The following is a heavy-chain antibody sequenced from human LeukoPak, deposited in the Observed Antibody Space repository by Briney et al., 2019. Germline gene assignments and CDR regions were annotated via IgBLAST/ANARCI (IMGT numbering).Heavy chain of an antibody. CDR3: ARDGLLYYDSSGYLGY. V-gene: IGHV3-7*01. Sequence: GGSLRLSCAASGFTLSSYWMSWVRQAPGEGLEWVANIKEDGGEKYYVDSVKGRFTISRDNSKNTLYLQMNSLRAEDTAVYYCARDGLLYYDSSGYLGYWGQGTLVTVSS. CDR1: GFTLSSYW. CDR2: IKEDGGEK. D-gene: IGHD3-22*01. J-gene: IGHJ4*02.